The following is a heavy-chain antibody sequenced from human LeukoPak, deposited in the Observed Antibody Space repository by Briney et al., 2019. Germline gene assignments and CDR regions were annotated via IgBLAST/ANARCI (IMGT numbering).Heavy chain of an antibody. J-gene: IGHJ3*02. V-gene: IGHV3-21*01. CDR2: ISSSSSYI. CDR1: GFSFSSYS. CDR3: ARAVVVTAIRHDAFDI. D-gene: IGHD2-21*02. Sequence: PGGSLRLSCAASGFSFSSYSMNWVRQAPGKGLEWVSSISSSSSYIYYADSVKGRFTISRDNAKNSLYLQMNSLRAEDTAVYYCARAVVVTAIRHDAFDIWGQGTMVSVSP.